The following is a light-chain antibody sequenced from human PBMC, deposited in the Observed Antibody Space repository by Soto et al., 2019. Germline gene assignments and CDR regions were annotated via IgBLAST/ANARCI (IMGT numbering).Light chain of an antibody. Sequence: EIVLTQSPGTPSLSPGERATLSFRASQSVSSSYLAWYQQKPGQAPRLLIYGASSRATGIPDRFSGSGSGTDFTLTISSLEPEDFAIYYCQHRRKWPLTFGGGTRLEIK. CDR2: GAS. J-gene: IGKJ5*01. CDR1: QSVSSSY. V-gene: IGKV3D-20*02. CDR3: QHRRKWPLT.